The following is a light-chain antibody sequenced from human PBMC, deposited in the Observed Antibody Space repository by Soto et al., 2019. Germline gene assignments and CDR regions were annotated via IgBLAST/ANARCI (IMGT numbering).Light chain of an antibody. Sequence: EIVLTQSPGTLSLSPGERATLSCRASQSVSRSYLGWYQQKPGQAPRLLIYGAASRATGIPDRFRGSGSGTDFTLTISRLEPEDFAVYYCQQRSNWPWTFGQGTKVEIK. V-gene: IGKV3D-20*02. CDR3: QQRSNWPWT. J-gene: IGKJ1*01. CDR2: GAA. CDR1: QSVSRSY.